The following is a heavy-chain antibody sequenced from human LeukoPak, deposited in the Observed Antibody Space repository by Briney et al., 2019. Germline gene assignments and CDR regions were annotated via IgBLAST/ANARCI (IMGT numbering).Heavy chain of an antibody. Sequence: ASVKVSCKXSGYTFTSNDINWVRQATRQGLEWMGWMNPNSGNTGYAQKFQGRVTMTRNTSISTAYMELSSLRSEDTAVYYCARGRLIAARWVDWGQGTLVTVSS. CDR3: ARGRLIAARWVD. V-gene: IGHV1-8*01. J-gene: IGHJ4*02. CDR1: GYTFTSND. CDR2: MNPNSGNT. D-gene: IGHD6-6*01.